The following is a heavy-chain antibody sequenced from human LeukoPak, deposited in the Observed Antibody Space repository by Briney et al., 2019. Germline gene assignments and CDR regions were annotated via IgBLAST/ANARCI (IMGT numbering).Heavy chain of an antibody. CDR3: AREDDSSGYYGDFDY. CDR1: GGTFSSYG. Sequence: ASVKVSCKASGGTFSSYGISWVRQAPGQGLEWMGWISAYNGNTNYAQKLQGRVTMTTDTSTSTAYMELRSLRSDDTAVYYCAREDDSSGYYGDFDYWGQGTLVTVSS. D-gene: IGHD3-22*01. CDR2: ISAYNGNT. J-gene: IGHJ4*02. V-gene: IGHV1-18*01.